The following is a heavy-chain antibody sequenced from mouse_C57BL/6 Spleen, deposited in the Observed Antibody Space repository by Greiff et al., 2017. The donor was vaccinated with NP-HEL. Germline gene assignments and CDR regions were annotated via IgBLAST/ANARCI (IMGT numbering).Heavy chain of an antibody. J-gene: IGHJ3*01. CDR3: ARRSSFWDFRFAY. CDR2: INPNNGGT. D-gene: IGHD4-1*01. CDR1: GYTFTDYN. V-gene: IGHV1-18*01. Sequence: EVQLQQSGPELVKPGASVKIPCKASGYTFTDYNMDWVKQSHGKSLEWIGDINPNNGGTIYNQKFKGKATLTVDKSSSTAYMELRSLTSEDTAVYYCARRSSFWDFRFAYWGQGTLVTVSA.